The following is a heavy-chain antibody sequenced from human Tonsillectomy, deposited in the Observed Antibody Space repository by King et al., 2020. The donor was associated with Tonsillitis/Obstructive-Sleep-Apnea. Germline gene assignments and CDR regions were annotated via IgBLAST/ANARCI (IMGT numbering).Heavy chain of an antibody. D-gene: IGHD3-22*01. CDR1: GFTFSSYE. CDR2: ISSSGSTI. CDR3: AAYYYDSSGYYDEP. V-gene: IGHV3-48*03. J-gene: IGHJ5*02. Sequence: VQLVESGGGLVQPGGSLRLSCAASGFTFSSYEMNWVRQAPGKGLEWVSYISSSGSTIYYADSVKGRFTISRDNAKNSLYLQMNSLRAEDTAVYYCAAYYYDSSGYYDEPWGQGTLVTVSS.